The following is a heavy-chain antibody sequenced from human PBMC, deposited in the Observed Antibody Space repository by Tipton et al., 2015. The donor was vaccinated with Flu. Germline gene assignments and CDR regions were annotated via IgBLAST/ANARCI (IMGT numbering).Heavy chain of an antibody. Sequence: LRLSCAASGFTFSTSWMSWIRQPPGKGLEWIGCVYHGGTTYYNPSLKSRVAISLDTFQNQFSLKLTSVTAADTAVYYCATTTYYYGSGSHDYWGQGTVVTVSS. V-gene: IGHV4-38-2*01. D-gene: IGHD3-10*01. J-gene: IGHJ4*02. CDR3: ATTTYYYGSGSHDY. CDR1: GFTFSTSWM. CDR2: VYHGGTT.